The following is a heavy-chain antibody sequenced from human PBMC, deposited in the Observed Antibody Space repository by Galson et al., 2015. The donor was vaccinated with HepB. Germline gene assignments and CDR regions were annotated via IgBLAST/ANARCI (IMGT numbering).Heavy chain of an antibody. D-gene: IGHD1-26*01. CDR3: ARVIVGATFYYYGMDV. Sequence: CKASGYTFSGYYMHWVRQAPGQGLEWMGWINPNSGGTNYAQKFHGRVTMTRDTSISTAYMELSRLRSDDTALYYCARVIVGATFYYYGMDVWGQGTTVTVSS. CDR2: INPNSGGT. J-gene: IGHJ6*02. V-gene: IGHV1-2*02. CDR1: GYTFSGYY.